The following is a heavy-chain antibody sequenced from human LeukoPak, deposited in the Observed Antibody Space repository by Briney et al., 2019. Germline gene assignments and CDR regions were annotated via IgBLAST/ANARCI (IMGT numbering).Heavy chain of an antibody. CDR2: IYRNADGGTT. J-gene: IGHJ6*02. Sequence: GGSLRLSCAASGFTFSNAWMTWVRQAPGKGLEWVGRIYRNADGGTTDYAAPVKGRFTISRDDSKNTLYLQMNSLRTEDTAVYYCTTDSYCSTTTCYASSNYYYGLDAWGQGTSVTVSS. CDR1: GFTFSNAW. D-gene: IGHD2-2*01. CDR3: TTDSYCSTTTCYASSNYYYGLDA. V-gene: IGHV3-15*05.